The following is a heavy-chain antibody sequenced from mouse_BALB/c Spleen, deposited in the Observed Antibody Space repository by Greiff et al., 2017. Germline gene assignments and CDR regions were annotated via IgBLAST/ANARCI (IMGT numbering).Heavy chain of an antibody. Sequence: EVQLVESGGGLVKPGGSLKLSCAASGFTFSSYTMSWVRQTPEKRLEWVATISSGGSYTYYPDSVKGRFTISRDNAKNTLYLQMSSLKSEDTAMYYCTRKYGNSYYAMDYWGQGTSVTVSS. D-gene: IGHD2-10*02. J-gene: IGHJ4*01. CDR1: GFTFSSYT. CDR2: ISSGGSYT. CDR3: TRKYGNSYYAMDY. V-gene: IGHV5-6-4*01.